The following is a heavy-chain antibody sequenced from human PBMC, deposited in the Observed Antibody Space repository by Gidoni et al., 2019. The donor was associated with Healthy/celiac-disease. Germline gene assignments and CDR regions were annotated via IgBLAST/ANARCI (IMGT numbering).Heavy chain of an antibody. CDR3: ARSFVYCSGGSCYGGAFDI. CDR2: ISYDGSNK. J-gene: IGHJ3*02. Sequence: QVQLVESGGGVVQPGRSLRLSCAASGFTFSSYAMHWVRQAPGKGLEWVAVISYDGSNKYYADSVKGRFTISRDNSKNTLYLQMNSLRAEDTAVYYCARSFVYCSGGSCYGGAFDIWGQGTMVTVSS. D-gene: IGHD2-15*01. CDR1: GFTFSSYA. V-gene: IGHV3-30-3*01.